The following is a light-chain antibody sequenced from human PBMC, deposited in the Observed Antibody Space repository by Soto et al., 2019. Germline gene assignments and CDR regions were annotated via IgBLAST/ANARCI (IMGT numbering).Light chain of an antibody. V-gene: IGKV3-15*01. CDR1: QSISSK. Sequence: EIVMTQSPATLSVSPGEGATLSCRASQSISSKLAWYQQKPGQAPRLLIYGASTRATGVPARFSGSGSGTECTLTISSLQSEDLAVYYCQHYSDWRWTFGQGTKVEIK. J-gene: IGKJ1*01. CDR3: QHYSDWRWT. CDR2: GAS.